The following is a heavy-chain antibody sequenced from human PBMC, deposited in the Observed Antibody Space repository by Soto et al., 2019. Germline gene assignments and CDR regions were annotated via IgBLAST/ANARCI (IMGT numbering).Heavy chain of an antibody. D-gene: IGHD3-22*01. V-gene: IGHV4-61*01. Sequence: PSETLSLTFTVSGGSVSSGSYYWSWIRQPQGKGLELIGYIYYSGSSNYNPSLKSRVTISVDTSKNQFSLKLSSVTAADTAVYYCARYYSTGRWFYXWGQGTLVTVSX. CDR3: ARYYSTGRWFYX. CDR1: GGSVSSGSYY. CDR2: IYYSGSS. J-gene: IGHJ5*02.